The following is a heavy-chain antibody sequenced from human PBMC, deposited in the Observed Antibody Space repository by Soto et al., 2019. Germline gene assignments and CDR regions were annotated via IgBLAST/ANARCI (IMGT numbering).Heavy chain of an antibody. Sequence: SETLSLTCTVSGGSISSYYWSWIRQPPGKGLEWIGYIYYSGSTNYNPSLKSRVTISVDTSKNQFSLKLSSVTAADTAVYYCARHHVLMETPGHYYYYGMDVWGQGTTVTVSS. CDR2: IYYSGST. J-gene: IGHJ6*02. CDR1: GGSISSYY. D-gene: IGHD1-1*01. V-gene: IGHV4-59*08. CDR3: ARHHVLMETPGHYYYYGMDV.